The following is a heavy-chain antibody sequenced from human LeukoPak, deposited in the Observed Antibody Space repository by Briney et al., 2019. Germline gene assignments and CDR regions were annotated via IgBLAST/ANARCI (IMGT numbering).Heavy chain of an antibody. CDR3: ARDRR. V-gene: IGHV3-48*04. Sequence: GGSLRLSCAGSRFTFSRYSMNWVRQAPGKGLEWISYISNSDRTIYYADSVKGRFTISRDNAKNSLYLQMNSLRAEDTAVYYCARDRRWGQGTLVTVSS. J-gene: IGHJ4*02. CDR2: ISNSDRTI. CDR1: RFTFSRYS.